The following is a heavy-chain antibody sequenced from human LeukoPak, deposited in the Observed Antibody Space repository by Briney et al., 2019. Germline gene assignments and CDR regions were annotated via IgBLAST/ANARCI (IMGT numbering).Heavy chain of an antibody. CDR1: GGSFSGYY. CDR2: INHSGST. D-gene: IGHD2-21*01. J-gene: IGHJ5*02. CDR3: ARGIKFPHCGGDCYSTNWFDP. V-gene: IGHV4-34*01. Sequence: ETLSLTCAVYGGSFSGYYWSWIRQPPGKGLEWIGEINHSGSTNYNPSLKSRVTISVDTSKNQFSLKLSSVTAADTAVYYCARGIKFPHCGGDCYSTNWFDPWGQGTLVTVSS.